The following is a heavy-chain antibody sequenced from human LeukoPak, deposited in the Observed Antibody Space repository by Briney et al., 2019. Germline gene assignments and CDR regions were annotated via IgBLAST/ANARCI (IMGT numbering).Heavy chain of an antibody. Sequence: SETLSLTCAVYGGSFSDYYWSWIRQPPGKGLEWIGEINHSGSTNYNPPLKSRVTISVDTSKNQFSLKLSSVTAADTAVYYCARGHRGYSYGLFDWGQGTLVTVSS. CDR2: INHSGST. D-gene: IGHD5-18*01. V-gene: IGHV4-34*01. CDR3: ARGHRGYSYGLFD. CDR1: GGSFSDYY. J-gene: IGHJ4*02.